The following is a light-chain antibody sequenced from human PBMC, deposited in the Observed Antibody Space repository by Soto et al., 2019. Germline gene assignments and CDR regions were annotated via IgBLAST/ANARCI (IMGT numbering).Light chain of an antibody. Sequence: RATRWGRVSQSVSRSYLGWYQQKPGQAPRLLIYDASNRATCIPARCSGSGSAAYSSLTISCLDPEGFVLYYGEQRTNCGIIYRQGTRLEIK. CDR1: QSVSRSY. V-gene: IGKV3-11*01. J-gene: IGKJ5*01. CDR2: DAS. CDR3: EQRTNCGII.